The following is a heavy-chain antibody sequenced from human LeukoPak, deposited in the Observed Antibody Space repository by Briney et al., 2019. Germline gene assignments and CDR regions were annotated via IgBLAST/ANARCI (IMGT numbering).Heavy chain of an antibody. J-gene: IGHJ4*02. V-gene: IGHV3-30-3*02. CDR2: ISYDGSNK. Sequence: PGGSLRLSCAASGFTFSSYAMHWVRQAPGKGLEWVAVISYDGSNKYYADSVKGRFTISRDNAKSSLYLQINSLRAEDTAVYYCAKQNSGYDWDRNTYDYWGQGTLVTVSS. CDR3: AKQNSGYDWDRNTYDY. D-gene: IGHD5-12*01. CDR1: GFTFSSYA.